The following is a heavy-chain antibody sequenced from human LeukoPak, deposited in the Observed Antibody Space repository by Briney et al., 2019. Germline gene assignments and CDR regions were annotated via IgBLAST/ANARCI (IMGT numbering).Heavy chain of an antibody. CDR2: ISYDGRNI. V-gene: IGHV3-30*18. Sequence: GGSLRLSCAASGFSVSSNYMSWVRQAPGKGLEWVAVISYDGRNIHYPDSVKGRFTISRDISTDTLWLQMDSLRTEDTAVYYCAKGPLRGTAAAIDYWGQGTLVTVSS. J-gene: IGHJ4*02. D-gene: IGHD2-2*01. CDR3: AKGPLRGTAAAIDY. CDR1: GFSVSSNY.